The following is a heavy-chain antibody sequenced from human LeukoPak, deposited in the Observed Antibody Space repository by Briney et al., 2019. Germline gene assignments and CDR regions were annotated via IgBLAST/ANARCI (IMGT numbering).Heavy chain of an antibody. CDR2: VDYSGST. V-gene: IGHV4-59*02. J-gene: IGHJ4*02. D-gene: IGHD3-22*01. CDR3: TRGYYEPFDR. Sequence: SETLSLNCTVSGGSVSSSHWNWIRQPPGRGLEWIGDVDYSGSTKYNPSLRSRVTMSLDTSNNQFSLKLRSVTASDTALYYCTRGYYEPFDRWGQGTLVTVSS. CDR1: GGSVSSSH.